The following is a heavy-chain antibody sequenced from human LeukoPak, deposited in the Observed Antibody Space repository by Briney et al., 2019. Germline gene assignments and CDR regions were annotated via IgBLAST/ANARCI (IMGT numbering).Heavy chain of an antibody. V-gene: IGHV3-23*01. J-gene: IGHJ6*04. D-gene: IGHD3-10*02. CDR1: GFTFSSYG. Sequence: GGSLRLSCAASGFTFSSYGMNWVRQAPGKGLEWVSVISGSGSITYYADSVKGRFTITRDNAKNSLYLQMNSLRAEDTAVYCCAELGITMIGGVWGKGTTVTISS. CDR2: ISGSGSIT. CDR3: AELGITMIGGV.